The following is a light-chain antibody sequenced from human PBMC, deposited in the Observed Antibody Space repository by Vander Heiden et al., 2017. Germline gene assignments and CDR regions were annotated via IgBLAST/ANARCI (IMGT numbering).Light chain of an antibody. CDR1: QSVSSY. J-gene: IGKJ4*01. V-gene: IGKV3-11*01. CDR2: DAS. Sequence: ELVLTQSPATLSLPPGERATLSCRASQSVSSYLVWYQQKPGQAPRLLIYDASNRATGIPARFSGSGSGTDFTLTISSLEPEDFAVYYCQQRSNWPLTFGGGTKVEIK. CDR3: QQRSNWPLT.